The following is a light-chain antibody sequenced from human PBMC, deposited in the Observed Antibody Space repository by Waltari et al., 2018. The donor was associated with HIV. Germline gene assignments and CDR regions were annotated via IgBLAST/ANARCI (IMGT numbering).Light chain of an antibody. CDR1: SSNIGRNT. V-gene: IGLV1-44*01. Sequence: QSMLTQPPSASGTPGQRVTISCSGSSSNIGRNTVNWYQQLPGTAPNLLIYSSNHRPSGVPDLFSGSKSGTSASLAISGLQSEDEADYYCATWDDSLNGRVFGGGTKLTVL. CDR2: SSN. CDR3: ATWDDSLNGRV. J-gene: IGLJ3*02.